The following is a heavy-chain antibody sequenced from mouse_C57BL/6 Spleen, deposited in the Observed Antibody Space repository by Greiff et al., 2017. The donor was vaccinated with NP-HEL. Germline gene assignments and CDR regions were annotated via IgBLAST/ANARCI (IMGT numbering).Heavy chain of an antibody. CDR1: GYTFTSYW. V-gene: IGHV1-55*01. CDR3: ARYPITTVVAPGYCGV. CDR2: IYPGSGST. J-gene: IGHJ1*03. Sequence: QVQLKQPGAELVKPGASVKLSCKASGYTFTSYWITWVKQRPGQGLEWIGDIYPGSGSTNYNEKFKSKATLTVDKSSSKAYLQLSSLTSEDSAVYYWARYPITTVVAPGYCGVWGTGTTVTVSS. D-gene: IGHD1-1*01.